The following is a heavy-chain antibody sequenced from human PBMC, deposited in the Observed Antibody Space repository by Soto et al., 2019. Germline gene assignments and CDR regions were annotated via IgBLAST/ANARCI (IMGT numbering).Heavy chain of an antibody. D-gene: IGHD6-13*01. V-gene: IGHV3-33*01. Sequence: QVQLVESGGGVVQPGRSLRLSCAASGFTFSSYGMHWVRQAPGKGLEWVAVIWYDGSNKYYADSVKGRFTISRDNSKNTRYLQMNSLRAEDTAVYYCARASGYSSSWSLDYWGQGTLVTVSS. CDR2: IWYDGSNK. CDR3: ARASGYSSSWSLDY. J-gene: IGHJ4*02. CDR1: GFTFSSYG.